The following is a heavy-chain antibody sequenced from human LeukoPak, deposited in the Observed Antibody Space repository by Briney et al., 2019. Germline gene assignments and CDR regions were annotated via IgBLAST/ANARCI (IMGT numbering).Heavy chain of an antibody. D-gene: IGHD6-19*01. CDR2: IYYSGST. CDR1: GGSISSSSYY. CDR3: ASDGYSSGWHFDY. Sequence: SETLSLTCTVSGGSISSSSYYWGWIRQPPGKGLEWIGSIYYSGSTYYNPSLKSRVTISVDTSKNQFSLKLSSVTAADTAVYYCASDGYSSGWHFDYWGQGTLVTVSS. V-gene: IGHV4-39*07. J-gene: IGHJ4*02.